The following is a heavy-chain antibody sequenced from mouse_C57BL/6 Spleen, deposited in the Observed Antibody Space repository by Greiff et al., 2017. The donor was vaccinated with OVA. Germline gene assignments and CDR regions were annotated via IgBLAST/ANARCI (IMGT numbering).Heavy chain of an antibody. CDR3: ARRGIYYDALAY. CDR1: GYTFTSYW. CDR2: IHPNSGST. Sequence: QVQLQQPGAELVKPGASVKLSCKASGYTFTSYWMHWVKQRPGQGLEWIGMIHPNSGSTNYNEKFKSKATLTVDKSSSTAYMQLSSLTSEDSAVYYCARRGIYYDALAYWGKGTLVTVSA. J-gene: IGHJ3*01. D-gene: IGHD2-4*01. V-gene: IGHV1-64*01.